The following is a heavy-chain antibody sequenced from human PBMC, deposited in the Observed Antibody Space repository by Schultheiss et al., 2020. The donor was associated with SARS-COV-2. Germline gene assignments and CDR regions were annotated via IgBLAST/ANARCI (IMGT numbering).Heavy chain of an antibody. CDR1: GFTFNTYN. D-gene: IGHD2-15*01. V-gene: IGHV3-21*01. J-gene: IGHJ5*02. Sequence: GGSLRLSCAASGFTFNTYNMHWVRQAPGKGLEFVASIRSNGRDKYYADSMEGRFTVSRDNANNSLYLQMHSLRAEDTAVYYCVRDRSWWTPYNCFDLWGRGTLVTVSS. CDR2: IRSNGRDK. CDR3: VRDRSWWTPYNCFDL.